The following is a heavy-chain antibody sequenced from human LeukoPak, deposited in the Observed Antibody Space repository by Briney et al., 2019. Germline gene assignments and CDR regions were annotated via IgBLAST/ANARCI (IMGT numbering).Heavy chain of an antibody. V-gene: IGHV1-2*02. CDR2: INPNSGGT. D-gene: IGHD5-18*01. J-gene: IGHJ4*02. CDR1: GYTFTGYY. Sequence: GASVKVSCKASGYTFTGYYMHWVRQAPGQGLEWMGWINPNSGGTNYAQKFQGRVTMTRDMSTSTVYMELSSLRSEDTAVYYCARAAMALFDYWGQGTLVTVSS. CDR3: ARAAMALFDY.